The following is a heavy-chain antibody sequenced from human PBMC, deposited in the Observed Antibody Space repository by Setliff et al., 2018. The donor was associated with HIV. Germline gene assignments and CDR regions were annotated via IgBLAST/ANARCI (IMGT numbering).Heavy chain of an antibody. CDR3: AKTAYYFNTGGPKGWFDP. D-gene: IGHD2-8*02. CDR1: GFTFSNYA. CDR2: MSGSDNTT. V-gene: IGHV3-23*01. J-gene: IGHJ5*02. Sequence: HPGGSLRLSCVASGFTFSNYAMNWVRQAPGKGLEWVAGMSGSDNTTFYADSVKGRFTVSRDNSKKTLYMVMDSLRAEDTAVYYCAKTAYYFNTGGPKGWFDPWGQGTLVTVSS.